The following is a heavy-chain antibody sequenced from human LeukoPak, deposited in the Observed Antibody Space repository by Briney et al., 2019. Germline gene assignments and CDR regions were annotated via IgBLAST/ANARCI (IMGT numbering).Heavy chain of an antibody. D-gene: IGHD3-22*01. CDR3: AKQDYSAITMIPW. CDR1: GFTFNSYG. CDR2: ISGSGDST. J-gene: IGHJ4*02. Sequence: SGGSLRLSCAASGFTFNSYGMHWVRQAPGKGLEWVSAISGSGDSTYYADSVKGRFTISRDNSKNTLYLQMNSLRAEDTAVYYCAKQDYSAITMIPWWGQGTLVTVSS. V-gene: IGHV3-23*01.